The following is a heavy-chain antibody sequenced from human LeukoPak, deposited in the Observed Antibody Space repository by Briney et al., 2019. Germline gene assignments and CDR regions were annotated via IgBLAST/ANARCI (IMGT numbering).Heavy chain of an antibody. J-gene: IGHJ4*02. CDR2: ISGSSSYI. D-gene: IGHD5-12*01. Sequence: GGSLRLSCAASGFTFSSYSMNWVRQAPGKGLEWVSSISGSSSYIYYADSVKRRFTISRDNAKNSLYLQMNSLRAEDTAVYYCARSAGYSGYDPNFDYWGQGTLVTVSS. V-gene: IGHV3-21*01. CDR1: GFTFSSYS. CDR3: ARSAGYSGYDPNFDY.